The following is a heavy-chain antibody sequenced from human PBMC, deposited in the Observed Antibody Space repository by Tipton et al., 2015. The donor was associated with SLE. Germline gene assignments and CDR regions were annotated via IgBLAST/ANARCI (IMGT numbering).Heavy chain of an antibody. D-gene: IGHD6-13*01. J-gene: IGHJ4*02. Sequence: SLRLSCAASGFTFDDYTMHWVRQAPGKGLEWVSLISWDGGSTYYADSVKGRFTISRDNNKNSLYLQMNSLRAEDTAVYYCASDRQLVDYWGQGTLVTVSS. CDR2: ISWDGGST. CDR3: ASDRQLVDY. V-gene: IGHV3-43*01. CDR1: GFTFDDYT.